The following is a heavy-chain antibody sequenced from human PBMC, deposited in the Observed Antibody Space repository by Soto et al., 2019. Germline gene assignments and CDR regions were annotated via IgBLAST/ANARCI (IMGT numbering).Heavy chain of an antibody. J-gene: IGHJ4*02. CDR1: GFTFSTYW. CDR2: ISPDGSNR. V-gene: IGHV3-74*01. CDR3: ASWGRTVPVSPTDFDH. Sequence: PGGSLRLSCAASGFTFSTYWMNWVRHTPAKGLMWVSRISPDGSNRGYADSVEGRFTVSRDNAKNTLYLQMHSLRAEDTAMYYCASWGRTVPVSPTDFDHWGEGTLVTVSS. D-gene: IGHD3-16*01.